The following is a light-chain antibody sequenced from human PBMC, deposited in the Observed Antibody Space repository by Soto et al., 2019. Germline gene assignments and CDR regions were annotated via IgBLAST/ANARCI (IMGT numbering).Light chain of an antibody. CDR3: QQYGSSPT. Sequence: EIVMTQSTATLSVSPGGRATLSCRASQSVGSNLAWYQQKPGQAPRLLFYGASTRATGFPARFSGSGSGTEFTLTISSLQSEDFAVYYCQQYGSSPTFGQGTRLDIK. CDR2: GAS. J-gene: IGKJ5*01. CDR1: QSVGSN. V-gene: IGKV3-15*01.